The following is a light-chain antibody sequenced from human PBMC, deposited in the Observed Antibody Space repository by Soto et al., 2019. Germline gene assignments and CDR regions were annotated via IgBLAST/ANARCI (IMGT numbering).Light chain of an antibody. J-gene: IGLJ3*02. CDR2: LNSDGSH. V-gene: IGLV4-69*01. Sequence: QLVLTQSPSASASLGASVKLTCTLSSGHSSYAIAWHQQQPEKGPRYLMKLNSDGSHSKGDGIPDRFSGSSSGAERYLTISSLQPEDEADYYCQTWGTGPWVFGGGTKLTVL. CDR1: SGHSSYA. CDR3: QTWGTGPWV.